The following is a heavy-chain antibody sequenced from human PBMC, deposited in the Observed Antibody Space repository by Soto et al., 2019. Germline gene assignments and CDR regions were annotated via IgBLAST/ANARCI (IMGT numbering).Heavy chain of an antibody. CDR2: IWYDGSNK. V-gene: IGHV3-33*01. CDR1: AFTFSSYG. Sequence: LSCEPSAFTFSSYGMHCVRQAPGKGLEWVAVIWYDGSNKYYADSVKGRFTISRDNSKNTLYLQMNSLRAEDTAVYYCAGSLWAKAFDIWGQGTMVTVSS. J-gene: IGHJ3*02. CDR3: AGSLWAKAFDI. D-gene: IGHD3-10*01.